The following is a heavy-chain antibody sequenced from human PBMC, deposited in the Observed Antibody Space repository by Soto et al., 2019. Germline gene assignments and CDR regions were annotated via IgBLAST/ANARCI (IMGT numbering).Heavy chain of an antibody. CDR3: ARGGRDYGDYVFYYFDY. CDR1: GGSISSGGYY. D-gene: IGHD4-17*01. Sequence: PSETLSLTCTVSGGSISSGGYYWSWIRQHPGKGLEWIGYIYYSGSTYYNPSLKSRVTISVDTSKNQFSLKLSSVTAADTAVYYCARGGRDYGDYVFYYFDYWGQGTLVTVSS. CDR2: IYYSGST. V-gene: IGHV4-31*03. J-gene: IGHJ4*02.